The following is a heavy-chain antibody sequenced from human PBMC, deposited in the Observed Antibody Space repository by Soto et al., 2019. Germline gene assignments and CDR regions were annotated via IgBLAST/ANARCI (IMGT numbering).Heavy chain of an antibody. CDR3: ARDGQYRTDGLDL. CDR1: GFTYSSHG. Sequence: EAQLLESGGELIQPGGSLRLSCAASGFTYSSHGMSWVRQAPGKGLEWIAGLSRGGGSTYYADSVKGRFNISRDNSKNNLALIMNSLRVEDTALYYCARDGQYRTDGLDLWGQWTMVTVSS. CDR2: LSRGGGST. J-gene: IGHJ3*01. D-gene: IGHD5-12*01. V-gene: IGHV3-23*01.